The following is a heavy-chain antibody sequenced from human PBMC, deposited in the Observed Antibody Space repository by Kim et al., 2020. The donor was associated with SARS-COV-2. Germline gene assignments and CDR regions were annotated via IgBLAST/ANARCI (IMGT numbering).Heavy chain of an antibody. D-gene: IGHD6-6*01. V-gene: IGHV3-23*01. CDR3: AKRERSIAARPGGFFDY. Sequence: GGSLRLSCAASGFTFSSYAMSWVRQAPGKGLEWVSAISGSGGSTYYADSVKGRFTISRDNSKNTLYLQMNSLRAEDTAVYYCAKRERSIAARPGGFFDYWGQGTLVTVSS. J-gene: IGHJ4*02. CDR1: GFTFSSYA. CDR2: ISGSGGST.